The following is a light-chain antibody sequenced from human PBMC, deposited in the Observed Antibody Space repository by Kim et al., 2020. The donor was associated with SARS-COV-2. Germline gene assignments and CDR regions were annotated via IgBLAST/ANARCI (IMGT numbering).Light chain of an antibody. CDR1: NIGGKS. J-gene: IGLJ2*01. Sequence: APGRKASITCGGANIGGKSVKWYQQHPGRAPVLVIYYDYSRPSGIPERFSASDSGNTATLTIGRVEAGDEADYYCQVWDTGTYHVVFGGGTQLTVL. CDR2: YDY. CDR3: QVWDTGTYHVV. V-gene: IGLV3-21*04.